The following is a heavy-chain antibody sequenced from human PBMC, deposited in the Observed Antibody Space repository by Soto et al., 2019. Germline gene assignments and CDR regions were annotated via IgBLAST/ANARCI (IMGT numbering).Heavy chain of an antibody. Sequence: PGGSLRLCCAASGVPFSNYVMSWVRQAPGKGLEWVSGISGGGGGTYYADSVKGRFTISRDNFKNTLYMQMNNLRAEDTAVYYCAKSHLYSSSFNDGFDYWGQGTLVTVSS. CDR3: AKSHLYSSSFNDGFDY. V-gene: IGHV3-23*01. CDR1: GVPFSNYV. D-gene: IGHD6-13*01. CDR2: ISGGGGGT. J-gene: IGHJ4*02.